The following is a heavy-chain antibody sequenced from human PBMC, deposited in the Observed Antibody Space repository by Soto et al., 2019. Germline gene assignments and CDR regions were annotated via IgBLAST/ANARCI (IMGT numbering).Heavy chain of an antibody. V-gene: IGHV1-69*02. Sequence: QVQLVQSGAEVKKPGSSMKVSCKVSGDTLSTYTISWVRQAPGQGLEWMGRIIPILGLPNNSQRFQGRVTITADKTTSTSYFEMTGLRSLDTAAYYFAFDLNVGVVYFDNWGQGTLGTVSS. J-gene: IGHJ4*02. CDR1: GDTLSTYT. CDR3: AFDLNVGVVYFDN. D-gene: IGHD2-8*02. CDR2: IIPILGLP.